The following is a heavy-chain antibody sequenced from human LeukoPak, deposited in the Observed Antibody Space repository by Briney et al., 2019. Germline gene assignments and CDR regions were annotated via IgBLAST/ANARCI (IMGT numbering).Heavy chain of an antibody. CDR2: VSYDGNNK. J-gene: IGHJ4*02. V-gene: IGHV3-30-3*01. D-gene: IGHD3-22*01. Sequence: GGSLRLSCATSGFTFSSNAMLWVRQAPGKGLEWVAVVSYDGNNKYYADSVKGRFTISRDNSKNTLYLQMSSLRTEDTAVYYCARGSGSSAYYPVDYWGQGTLVTVSS. CDR1: GFTFSSNA. CDR3: ARGSGSSAYYPVDY.